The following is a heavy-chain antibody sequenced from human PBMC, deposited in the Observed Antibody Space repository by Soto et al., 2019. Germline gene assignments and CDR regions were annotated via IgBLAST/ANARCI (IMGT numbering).Heavy chain of an antibody. D-gene: IGHD2-15*01. V-gene: IGHV3-7*01. Sequence: EVQLVESGGGLVQPGGSLRLSCAASRFTFNNYWMSWVRQAPGKGLEWVANIKEDGSERHYVDSVKGRFIISRDNSKNSLYLHMNILRVVDTAVYYCARGLRGGAYALDSWGPGTTVTVSS. J-gene: IGHJ3*01. CDR3: ARGLRGGAYALDS. CDR2: IKEDGSER. CDR1: RFTFNNYW.